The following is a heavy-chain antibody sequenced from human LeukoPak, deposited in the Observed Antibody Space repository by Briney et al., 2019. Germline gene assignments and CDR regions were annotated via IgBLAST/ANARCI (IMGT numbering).Heavy chain of an antibody. CDR2: IRSGGNTK. CDR3: SRDTADDTFDI. J-gene: IGHJ3*02. Sequence: PGGSLRLSCTASGFTFRNYEMNWVRQAPGKGLEWISSIRSGGNTKYYADSVRDRFTISRDNAKNSLYLQMTSLRAEDTAVYYCSRDTADDTFDIWGQGTMVTVSS. V-gene: IGHV3-48*03. CDR1: GFTFRNYE.